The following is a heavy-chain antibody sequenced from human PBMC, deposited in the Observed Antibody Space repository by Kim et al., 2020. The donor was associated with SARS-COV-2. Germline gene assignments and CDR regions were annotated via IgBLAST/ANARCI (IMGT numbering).Heavy chain of an antibody. D-gene: IGHD3-9*01. CDR2: IYSGGST. Sequence: GGSLRLSCAASGFTVSSNYMSWVRQAPGKGLEWVSVIYSGGSTYYADSVKGRFTISRDNSKNTLYLQMNSLRAEDTAVYYCARGALLTYYDILTGYYYFDYWGQGTLVTVSS. J-gene: IGHJ4*02. CDR1: GFTVSSNY. V-gene: IGHV3-53*01. CDR3: ARGALLTYYDILTGYYYFDY.